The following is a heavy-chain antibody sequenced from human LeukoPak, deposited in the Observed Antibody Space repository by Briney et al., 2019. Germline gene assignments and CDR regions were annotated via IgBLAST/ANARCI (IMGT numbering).Heavy chain of an antibody. D-gene: IGHD4-17*01. CDR3: ARDYGDHRVDY. J-gene: IGHJ4*02. V-gene: IGHV4-59*12. CDR2: IYYSGST. CDR1: GGSISSSY. Sequence: PSETLSLTCTVSGGSISSSYWSWIRQPPGKGLEWIGYIYYSGSTNYNPSLKSRVTISVDTSKNQFALKLSSVTAADTAVYYCARDYGDHRVDYWGQGTLVTVSS.